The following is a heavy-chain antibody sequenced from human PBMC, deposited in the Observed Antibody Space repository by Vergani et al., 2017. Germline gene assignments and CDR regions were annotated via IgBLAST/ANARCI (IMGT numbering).Heavy chain of an antibody. CDR1: GFTSSYYG. D-gene: IGHD6-13*01. Sequence: QVHLVESGGGVVQPGRSLRLSCVVSGFTSSYYGMHWVRQAPGKGLEWVAVISYDGTQKYYADSVKGRFTISRDNSKSTLYLQMNSLRAEDTAVYYCAKEGSWYRTNWFDPWGQGTLVTVSS. J-gene: IGHJ5*02. CDR3: AKEGSWYRTNWFDP. V-gene: IGHV3-30*18. CDR2: ISYDGTQK.